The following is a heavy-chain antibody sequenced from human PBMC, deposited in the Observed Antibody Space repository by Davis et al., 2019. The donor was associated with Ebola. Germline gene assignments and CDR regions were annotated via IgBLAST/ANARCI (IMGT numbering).Heavy chain of an antibody. J-gene: IGHJ4*02. CDR1: GAFVSSGGYS. D-gene: IGHD3-22*01. V-gene: IGHV4-30-4*07. Sequence: MPSETLSLTCAVSGAFVSSGGYSWIWIRQPPGKGLEWIAYYYYTGSTYYSPSLRSRVTISVDTSKNLFSLKLTSVTAADTAVYYCAREDSYYDPSGYYAGPEAPDHWGQGTLVTVSS. CDR2: YYYTGST. CDR3: AREDSYYDPSGYYAGPEAPDH.